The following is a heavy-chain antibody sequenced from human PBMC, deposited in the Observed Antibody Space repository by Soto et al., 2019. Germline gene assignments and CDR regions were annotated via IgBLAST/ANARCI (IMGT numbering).Heavy chain of an antibody. CDR2: IYYSGST. V-gene: IGHV4-30-4*01. J-gene: IGHJ5*02. Sequence: SETLSLTCTVSGGSISSGDYYWSWIRQPPGKGLEWIGYIYYSGSTYYNPSLKSRVTISVDTSKNQFSLKLSSVTAADTAVYYCARWGTIFGVVTELPSFDPWGQGTLVTVSS. D-gene: IGHD3-3*01. CDR3: ARWGTIFGVVTELPSFDP. CDR1: GGSISSGDYY.